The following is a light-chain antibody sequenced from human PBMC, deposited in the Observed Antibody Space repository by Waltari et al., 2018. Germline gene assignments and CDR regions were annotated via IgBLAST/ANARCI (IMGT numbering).Light chain of an antibody. J-gene: IGLJ2*01. CDR2: DDA. Sequence: SSVLTQPPSVSVAPGQTATITCGGNNIGSKSVHWYQQKPGQAPVLVVYDDAVRPSGIPKRISGANSANTATLTINRVEVGDEAAYCCQVWDNYADHVIFGGGTKLTVL. V-gene: IGLV3-21*02. CDR1: NIGSKS. CDR3: QVWDNYADHVI.